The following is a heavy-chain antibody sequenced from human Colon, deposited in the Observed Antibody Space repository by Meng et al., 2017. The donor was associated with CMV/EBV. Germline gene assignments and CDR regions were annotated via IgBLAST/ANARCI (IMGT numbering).Heavy chain of an antibody. CDR3: ARGLRFSDMDV. CDR1: GFNNVDFY. D-gene: IGHD3-3*01. CDR2: IRNKIRGYTT. J-gene: IGHJ6*02. Sequence: GGSLRLSCAASGFNNVDFYIDWARQAPGRGLEWIGRIRNKIRGYTTSYAGSMRGRFTLSRDAPRNSVTLVMTSLKTEDTAIYYCARGLRFSDMDVWGQGTAVTVSS. V-gene: IGHV3-72*01.